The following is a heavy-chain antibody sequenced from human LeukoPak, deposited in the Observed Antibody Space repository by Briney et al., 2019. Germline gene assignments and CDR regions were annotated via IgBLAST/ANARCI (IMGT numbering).Heavy chain of an antibody. CDR1: GYTFNDDY. CDR3: ARDSSDILTGYYHF. D-gene: IGHD3-9*01. Sequence: ASVKVSCKTSGYTFNDDYLHWVRQAPGKGLEWMGWIDPNSGRTNYAPKFQGRVTLTTDTSISTAYMELSSLISGDTALYYCARDSSDILTGYYHFWGQGTLVTVSS. J-gene: IGHJ4*02. CDR2: IDPNSGRT. V-gene: IGHV1-2*02.